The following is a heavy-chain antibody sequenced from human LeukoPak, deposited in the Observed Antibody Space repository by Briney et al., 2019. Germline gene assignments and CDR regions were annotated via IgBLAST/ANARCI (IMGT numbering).Heavy chain of an antibody. CDR2: IKQDGSEK. D-gene: IGHD3-9*01. V-gene: IGHV3-7*01. CDR1: GFTFDDYA. CDR3: ARIQEGYDILTGYYGAPYYYYYMDV. J-gene: IGHJ6*03. Sequence: PGGSLRLSCAASGFTFDDYAMSWVRQAPGKGLEWVANIKQDGSEKYYVDSVKGRFTISRDNAKNSLYLQMNSLRAEDTAVYYCARIQEGYDILTGYYGAPYYYYYMDVWGKGTTVTISS.